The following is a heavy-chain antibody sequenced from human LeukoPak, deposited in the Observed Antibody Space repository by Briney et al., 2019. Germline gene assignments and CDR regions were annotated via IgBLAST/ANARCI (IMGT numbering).Heavy chain of an antibody. CDR3: AREEAAAGDYYYYYGMDV. J-gene: IGHJ6*04. CDR2: IWYDGSNK. V-gene: IGHV3-33*01. CDR1: GFTFSSYG. Sequence: GGSLRLSCAASGFTFSSYGMHWVRQAPGKGLEWVAVIWYDGSNKYYADSVKGRFTISRDNSKNTPYLQMNSLRAGDTAVYYCAREEAAAGDYYYYYGMDVWGKGTTVTVSS. D-gene: IGHD6-13*01.